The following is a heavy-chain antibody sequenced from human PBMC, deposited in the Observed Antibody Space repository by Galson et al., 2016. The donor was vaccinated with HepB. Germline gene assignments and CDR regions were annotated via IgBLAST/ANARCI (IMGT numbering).Heavy chain of an antibody. CDR3: ARAREPAGATLWDYYYMDV. J-gene: IGHJ6*03. CDR1: GGSISSSHW. V-gene: IGHV4-4*02. Sequence: SETLSLTCGVSGGSISSSHWWTWVRQPPGKGLEWIGEIYHSGGTNYNPSLKTRVTMSVDKSKSQFSLNLSSVTAADTAVYYCARAREPAGATLWDYYYMDVWGKGTTVTVSS. D-gene: IGHD1-14*01. CDR2: IYHSGGT.